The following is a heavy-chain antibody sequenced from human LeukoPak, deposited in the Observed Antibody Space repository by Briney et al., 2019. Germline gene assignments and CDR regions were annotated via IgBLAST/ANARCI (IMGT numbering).Heavy chain of an antibody. CDR3: AREVAVAGKPHFDY. D-gene: IGHD6-19*01. Sequence: SGGSLRLSCAASGFTFSRYSMNWVRQAPGKGLEWVSSISISSNYIYYPDSLKGRFTISRDNAKNSLYLQMNSLRAEDTALYYCAREVAVAGKPHFDYWGQGTLVTVSS. V-gene: IGHV3-21*04. CDR1: GFTFSRYS. CDR2: ISISSNYI. J-gene: IGHJ4*02.